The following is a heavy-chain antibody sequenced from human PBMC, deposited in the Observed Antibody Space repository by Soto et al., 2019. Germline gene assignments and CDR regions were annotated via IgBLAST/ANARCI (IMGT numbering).Heavy chain of an antibody. CDR2: ISAYNGNT. Sequence: QVQLVQSGAEVKKPGASVKVSCKASGYTFTSYGISWVRQAPGQGLEWMGWISAYNGNTNYAQKRQGRVTMTTDTSTSTAYMELRSLRSDDTAVYYCASGGAEQWPGPRYGMDVWGQGTTVTVSS. J-gene: IGHJ6*02. D-gene: IGHD6-19*01. CDR3: ASGGAEQWPGPRYGMDV. V-gene: IGHV1-18*01. CDR1: GYTFTSYG.